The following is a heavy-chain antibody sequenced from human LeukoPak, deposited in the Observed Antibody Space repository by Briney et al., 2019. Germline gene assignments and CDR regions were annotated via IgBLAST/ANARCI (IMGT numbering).Heavy chain of an antibody. D-gene: IGHD6-19*01. CDR3: AKDSIAVVRRKSSGWYLYFDY. J-gene: IGHJ4*02. CDR2: IKQDGSEK. V-gene: IGHV3-7*03. CDR1: GFTFSSFA. Sequence: TGGSLRLSCAASGFTFSSFAMSWVRQAPGKGLEWVANIKQDGSEKYYVDSVKGRFTISRDNAKNSLYLQMNSLRAEDTALYYCAKDSIAVVRRKSSGWYLYFDYWGQGTLVTVSS.